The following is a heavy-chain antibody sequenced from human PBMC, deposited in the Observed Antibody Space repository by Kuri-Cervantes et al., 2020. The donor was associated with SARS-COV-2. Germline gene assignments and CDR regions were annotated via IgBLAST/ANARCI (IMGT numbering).Heavy chain of an antibody. J-gene: IGHJ5*02. Sequence: SVKVSCKASGGTFSSYSVNWVRQAPGQGLEWMGRIIPTFDTATYAQKFQGRVIFTADESSSTAYMEVNSLTSEDTAVYFCARSQGYCTANSCPWNWFDPWGQGTQVTVSS. D-gene: IGHD2-8*02. CDR3: ARSQGYCTANSCPWNWFDP. CDR1: GGTFSSYS. CDR2: IIPTFDTA. V-gene: IGHV1-69*13.